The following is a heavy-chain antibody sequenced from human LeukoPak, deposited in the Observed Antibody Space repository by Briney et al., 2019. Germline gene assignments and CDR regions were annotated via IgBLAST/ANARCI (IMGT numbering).Heavy chain of an antibody. CDR2: IYTSGST. Sequence: SETLSLTCTVSGGSISSYYWSWIRQPAGKGLEWIGRIYTSGSTNYNPSLKSRVTISVDTSKNQFSLKLSSVTAADTAVYYCARLEQYSSSWYQRPQLGWFDPWGQGTLVTVSS. V-gene: IGHV4-4*07. D-gene: IGHD6-13*01. CDR3: ARLEQYSSSWYQRPQLGWFDP. CDR1: GGSISSYY. J-gene: IGHJ5*02.